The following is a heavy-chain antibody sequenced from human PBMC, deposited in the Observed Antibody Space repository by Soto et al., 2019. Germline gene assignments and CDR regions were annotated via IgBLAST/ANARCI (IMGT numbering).Heavy chain of an antibody. V-gene: IGHV1-8*01. J-gene: IGHJ4*02. CDR1: GYTFSTYD. CDR2: MNPNTGNT. CDR3: ARTMGGIAAAGNDY. Sequence: SVKVSCNASGYTFSTYDIDWVRLAPGQGLEWMGSMNPNTGNTEYAQKFQGRVTMTRDTSESTFYMELSSLRSEDTAIYYCARTMGGIAAAGNDYWGQGTLVTVSS. D-gene: IGHD6-13*01.